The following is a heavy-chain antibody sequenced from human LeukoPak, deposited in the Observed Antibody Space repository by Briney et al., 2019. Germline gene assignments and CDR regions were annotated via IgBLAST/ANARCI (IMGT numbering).Heavy chain of an antibody. Sequence: ESGPTLVKPTQTLTLTCTFSGFSPSTSGVGVGWIRQPPGKALEWLALNYGDDDKRYSPFLKSRLTITKDTSKNQVVLTMTNMDPVDTATYFCAHKKNSNAFDIWGQGTMVTVSS. CDR3: AHKKNSNAFDI. D-gene: IGHD2/OR15-2a*01. CDR1: GFSPSTSGVG. J-gene: IGHJ3*02. CDR2: NYGDDDK. V-gene: IGHV2-5*02.